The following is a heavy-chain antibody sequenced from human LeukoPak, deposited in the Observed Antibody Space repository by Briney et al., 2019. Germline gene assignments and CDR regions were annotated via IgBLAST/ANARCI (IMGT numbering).Heavy chain of an antibody. CDR2: INHSGST. D-gene: IGHD3-16*01. Sequence: SETLSLTCAVYGGSFSGYYWSWIRQPPGKGLEWIGEINHSGSTNYNPSLKSRVTISVDASKNQFSLKLSSVTAADTAVYYCASVTYVWGSYHFWGQGTLVTVSS. V-gene: IGHV4-34*01. CDR3: ASVTYVWGSYHF. CDR1: GGSFSGYY. J-gene: IGHJ4*02.